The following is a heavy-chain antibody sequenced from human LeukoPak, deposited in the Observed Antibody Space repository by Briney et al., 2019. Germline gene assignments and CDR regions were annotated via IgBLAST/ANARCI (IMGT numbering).Heavy chain of an antibody. J-gene: IGHJ3*02. V-gene: IGHV4-61*02. CDR1: GGSITSGPDY. CDR3: ASFVGVTSTSGAFDI. Sequence: PSQTLSLTCTVSGGSITSGPDYWSWIRQPAGKGLEWIGRIYTSGGTNHNPSLKSRVTISVDTSNNQFSLKLRSVTAADTAVYYCASFVGVTSTSGAFDIWGQGTMVTVSS. D-gene: IGHD2-21*02. CDR2: IYTSGGT.